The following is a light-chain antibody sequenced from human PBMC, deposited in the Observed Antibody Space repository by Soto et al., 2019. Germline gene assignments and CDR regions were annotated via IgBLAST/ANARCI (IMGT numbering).Light chain of an antibody. CDR3: MQGTHWPPYT. CDR1: QSLVFSDGNTY. J-gene: IGKJ2*01. V-gene: IGKV2-30*01. Sequence: DVVMTQSPLSLPVTLGQPASISCRSSQSLVFSDGNTYLSWIQQRPGQSPRRLIYKVSNRDSGVPDRFSGSGSGTDFTLKISRVEAEDVGGYYCMQGTHWPPYTFGQGTKLEIK. CDR2: KVS.